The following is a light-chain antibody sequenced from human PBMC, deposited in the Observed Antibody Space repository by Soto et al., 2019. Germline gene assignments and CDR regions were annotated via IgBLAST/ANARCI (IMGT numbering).Light chain of an antibody. CDR2: GVS. CDR1: SSDVGDYNY. CDR3: SSYTSTNTLV. J-gene: IGLJ2*01. V-gene: IGLV2-14*01. Sequence: HSALTQPASVSGSPGQSITISCTGTSSDVGDYNYVSWYQQHPGKAPKLIIYGVSNRPSGISNRFSGSKSGNTASLTISGLQAEDEADYYCSSYTSTNTLVFGGGTQLTVL.